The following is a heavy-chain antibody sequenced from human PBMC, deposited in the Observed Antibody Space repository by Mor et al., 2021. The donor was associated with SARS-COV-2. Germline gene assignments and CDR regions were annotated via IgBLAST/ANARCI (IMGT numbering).Heavy chain of an antibody. J-gene: IGHJ4*02. V-gene: IGHV4-39*07. Sequence: YNPSLRSQVTTSVDTSKNQFSLNLNSVSAADTAVYYCAREVGFGCDYWGRGTLVTVSS. CDR3: AREVGFGCDY. D-gene: IGHD3-16*01.